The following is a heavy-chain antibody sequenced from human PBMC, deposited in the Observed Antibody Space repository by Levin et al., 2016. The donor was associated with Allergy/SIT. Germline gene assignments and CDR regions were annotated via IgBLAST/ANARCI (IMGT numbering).Heavy chain of an antibody. V-gene: IGHV3-49*03. Sequence: GESLKISCTTSGFTFGDHAMAWFRQAPGKGLEWVGFIKSESYGGTTEYAASVKGRFTISRDDSKGIAYLQMNSLKTEDTGVFYCTTPYYENSGHWGYWGQGTLVTVSS. CDR2: IKSESYGGTT. CDR1: GFTFGDHA. CDR3: TTPYYENSGHWGY. D-gene: IGHD3-22*01. J-gene: IGHJ4*02.